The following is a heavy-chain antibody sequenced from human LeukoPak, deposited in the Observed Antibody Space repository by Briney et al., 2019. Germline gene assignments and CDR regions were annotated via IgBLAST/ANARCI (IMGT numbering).Heavy chain of an antibody. D-gene: IGHD3-10*01. CDR3: ARSAGYYGSGTSDY. V-gene: IGHV1-3*01. J-gene: IGHJ4*02. Sequence: ASVKVSCTASGYTFTSYAMHWVRQAPGQRLEWMGWINAGNGNTKYSQKFQGRVTITRDTSASTAYMELSSLRSEDTAVYYCARSAGYYGSGTSDYWGQGTLVTVSS. CDR1: GYTFTSYA. CDR2: INAGNGNT.